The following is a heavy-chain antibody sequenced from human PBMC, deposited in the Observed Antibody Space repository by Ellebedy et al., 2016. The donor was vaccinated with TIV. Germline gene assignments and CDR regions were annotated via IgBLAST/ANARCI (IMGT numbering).Heavy chain of an antibody. V-gene: IGHV3-74*01. J-gene: IGHJ4*02. D-gene: IGHD3-10*01. CDR1: GFTFSSYW. Sequence: GESLKISCAASGFTFSSYWMHWVRQAPGKGLVWVSRLNGDGSRINYADSVKGRFTISRDNAKNTLYLLMNSLRVEDTAVYYCVRVFYMIRGLDWGQGTLVTVSS. CDR3: VRVFYMIRGLD. CDR2: LNGDGSRI.